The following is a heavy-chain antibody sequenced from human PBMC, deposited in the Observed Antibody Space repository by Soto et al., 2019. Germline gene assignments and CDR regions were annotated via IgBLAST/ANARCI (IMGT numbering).Heavy chain of an antibody. CDR1: GFTFSSYA. J-gene: IGHJ4*02. CDR3: ANGEGDVTPAFDY. CDR2: ISGSGGST. D-gene: IGHD4-4*01. V-gene: IGHV3-23*01. Sequence: EVQLLESGGGLVQPGGSLRLSCAASGFTFSSYAMSWVRQAPGKGLEWVSAISGSGGSTYYADSVKGRFTISRDNSKNTLYLQMYSLRAEDTAVYYCANGEGDVTPAFDYWGQGTLVTVSS.